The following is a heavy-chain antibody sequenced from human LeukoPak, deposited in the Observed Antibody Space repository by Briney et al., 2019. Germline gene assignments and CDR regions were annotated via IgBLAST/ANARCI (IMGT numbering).Heavy chain of an antibody. J-gene: IGHJ4*02. CDR3: ARDFRYYDILTGYSLGY. V-gene: IGHV3-30-3*01. CDR1: GFTFSSYA. D-gene: IGHD3-9*01. Sequence: GGSLRLSCAAPGFTFSSYAMDWVCQAPGKGLEWVAIMSYDGSNKYYADSVKGRFTISRDNSKNTLYLQMNSLRAEDTAVYYCARDFRYYDILTGYSLGYWGQGTLVTVSS. CDR2: MSYDGSNK.